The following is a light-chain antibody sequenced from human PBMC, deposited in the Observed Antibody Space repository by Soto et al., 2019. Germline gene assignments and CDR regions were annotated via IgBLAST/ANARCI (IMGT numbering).Light chain of an antibody. CDR1: QSVNTY. CDR3: QQRHNTPYT. V-gene: IGKV1-39*01. CDR2: AAT. Sequence: DIQMTQSPSSLSASVGDRVTITCRASQSVNTYLNWYQKRQGKAPKLLIYAATSLQSGVPPRFSGSGSGTDFNRTLSGLPPEDFATYYCQQRHNTPYTFGLGTMLEVK. J-gene: IGKJ2*01.